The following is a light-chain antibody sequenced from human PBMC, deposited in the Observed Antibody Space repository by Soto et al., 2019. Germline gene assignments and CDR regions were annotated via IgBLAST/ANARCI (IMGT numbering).Light chain of an antibody. CDR2: GTS. Sequence: ETVLTQSPGTLSLSPGERATLSCRASRSISSSYLAWYQQKPGQAPRLLIYGTSNRATGIPDRFSGSGSGTDFTLTISRLEPEDFAVYFCQQYGSSPYTFGQGTKVDIK. CDR3: QQYGSSPYT. J-gene: IGKJ2*01. V-gene: IGKV3-20*01. CDR1: RSISSSY.